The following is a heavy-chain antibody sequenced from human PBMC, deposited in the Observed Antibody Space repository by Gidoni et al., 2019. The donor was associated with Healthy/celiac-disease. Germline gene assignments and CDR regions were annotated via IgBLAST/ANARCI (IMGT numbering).Heavy chain of an antibody. CDR2: INAGNGNT. D-gene: IGHD6-13*01. Sequence: QVQLVQSGAEVKKPGASVKVSCKASGYTFTSYAMHWVRQAPGQRLEWMGWINAGNGNTKYSQKFQGRVTITRDTSASTAYMELSSLRSEDTAVYYCARTGFGAIAAAGLGYWGQGTLVTVSS. V-gene: IGHV1-3*01. CDR3: ARTGFGAIAAAGLGY. CDR1: GYTFTSYA. J-gene: IGHJ4*02.